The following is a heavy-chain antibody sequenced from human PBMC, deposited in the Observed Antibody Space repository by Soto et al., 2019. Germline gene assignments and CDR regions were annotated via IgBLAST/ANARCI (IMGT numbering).Heavy chain of an antibody. D-gene: IGHD1-1*01. CDR2: ILPMFRKT. J-gene: IGHJ6*02. V-gene: IGHV1-69*06. Sequence: QVRLAQSGAEVRNPGSSVRVSCKASGATLSDYGITWVRQAPRQGREWVGAILPMFRKTNYAQKFQGRVTIIADKSPDTVYLELSRLRSDDTATYYCARVVQLGSNYAMDVWGQGTTVVVSS. CDR3: ARVVQLGSNYAMDV. CDR1: GATLSDYG.